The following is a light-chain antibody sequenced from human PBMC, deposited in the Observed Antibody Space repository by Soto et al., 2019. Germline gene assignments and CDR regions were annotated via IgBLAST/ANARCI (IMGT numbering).Light chain of an antibody. V-gene: IGLV1-40*01. J-gene: IGLJ1*01. Sequence: SVLTQPPSVSGAPGQRVTISCTGSSSNIGADYGVHWYQQLPGSAPKLLIYGNSNRPSGVPDRFSGSKSGTSASLAITGLQAEDEADYYCQSYDSSLSGSRVFGTGTKLTVL. CDR1: SSNIGADYG. CDR2: GNS. CDR3: QSYDSSLSGSRV.